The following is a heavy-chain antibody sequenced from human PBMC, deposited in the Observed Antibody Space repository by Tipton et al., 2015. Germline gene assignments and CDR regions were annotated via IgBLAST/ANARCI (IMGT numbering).Heavy chain of an antibody. CDR3: ATERSSSSGDWFDP. V-gene: IGHV1-2*02. CDR1: GYTFTDYY. CDR2: INPNSGRT. Sequence: QLVQSGAEVKKPGASVKVSCKASGYTFTDYYLHWVRQAPGQGLEWMGWINPNSGRTNYAQKFQGRVTMTRDTSITTAYMELSRLRSDDTAVYYCATERSSSSGDWFDPWGQGTLVTVSS. J-gene: IGHJ5*02. D-gene: IGHD6-6*01.